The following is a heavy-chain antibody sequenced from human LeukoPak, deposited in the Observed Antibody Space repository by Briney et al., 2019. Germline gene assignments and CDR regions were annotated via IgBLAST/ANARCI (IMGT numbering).Heavy chain of an antibody. Sequence: GGSLRLSCAVFGFTVSGNYMIWVRQAPRKGLEWVSAIYTDGNTHYAGSVKGRFTISRDSFKNTLYLQMNSLRAEDTAVYYCARDRPFGGVGDFDYWGQGTLVTVSS. CDR3: ARDRPFGGVGDFDY. J-gene: IGHJ4*02. V-gene: IGHV3-66*01. CDR1: GFTVSGNY. D-gene: IGHD3-16*01. CDR2: IYTDGNT.